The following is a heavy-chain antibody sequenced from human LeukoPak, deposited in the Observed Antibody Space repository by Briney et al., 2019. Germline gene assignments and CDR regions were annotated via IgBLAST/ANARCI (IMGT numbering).Heavy chain of an antibody. CDR2: FDPEDGET. Sequence: ASVKVSCKVSGYTLTELSMHWVRQAPGKGLEWMGGFDPEDGETIYAQKFQGRVTMTEDTSTDTAYMELSRLRSDDTAVYYCARGSPQNYDILTGPLSDLDYWGQGTLVTVSS. J-gene: IGHJ4*02. V-gene: IGHV1-24*01. CDR1: GYTLTELS. CDR3: ARGSPQNYDILTGPLSDLDY. D-gene: IGHD3-9*01.